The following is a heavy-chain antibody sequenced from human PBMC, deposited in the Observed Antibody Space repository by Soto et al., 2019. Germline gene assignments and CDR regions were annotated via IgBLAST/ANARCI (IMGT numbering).Heavy chain of an antibody. CDR3: ARDDATYCGGDCYRYFYYGMDV. CDR1: GGTFSNHA. J-gene: IGHJ6*02. V-gene: IGHV1-69*13. Sequence: SVKVSCKASGGTFSNHAISWVRQAPGQGLEWVGGIIPMFPTADYAQRFQGRVTITADDSTTTVYMELSGLRPEDTAMYYCARDDATYCGGDCYRYFYYGMDVWGQGTTVTVSS. CDR2: IIPMFPTA. D-gene: IGHD2-21*02.